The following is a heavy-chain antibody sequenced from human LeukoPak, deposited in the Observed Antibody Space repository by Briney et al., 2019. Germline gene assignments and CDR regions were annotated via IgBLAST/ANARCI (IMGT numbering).Heavy chain of an antibody. CDR1: GFTFSNAW. J-gene: IGHJ6*02. V-gene: IGHV3-48*02. D-gene: IGHD3-10*01. CDR3: ARVGPLWFGELFTPLPYYYYYGMDV. Sequence: GGSLRLSCAASGFTFSNAWMSWVRQAPGKGLEWVSYISSSSSTIYYADSVKGRFTISRDNAKNSLYLQMNSLRDEDTAVYYCARVGPLWFGELFTPLPYYYYYGMDVWGQGTTVTVSS. CDR2: ISSSSSTI.